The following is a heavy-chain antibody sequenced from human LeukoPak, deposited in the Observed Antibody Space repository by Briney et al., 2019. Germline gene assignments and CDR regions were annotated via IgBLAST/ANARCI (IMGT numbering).Heavy chain of an antibody. CDR3: ARGPLWNSAVGY. CDR1: GGSFSGYY. J-gene: IGHJ4*02. Sequence: SETLSLTCAVYGGSFSGYYWSWIRQPPGKGLEWIGEINHSGSTNYNPSLKSRVTISVDTSKNQFSLKLSSVTAADTAVFYCARGPLWNSAVGYWGQGTLVTVSS. D-gene: IGHD1-7*01. V-gene: IGHV4-34*01. CDR2: INHSGST.